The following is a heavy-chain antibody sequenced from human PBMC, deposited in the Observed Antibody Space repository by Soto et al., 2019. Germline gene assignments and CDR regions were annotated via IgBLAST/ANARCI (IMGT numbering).Heavy chain of an antibody. CDR2: IYYSDST. Sequence: QVQLQESGPGLVKPSQTLSLTCTVSGGSISSGGYYWSWIRQHPGKGLEWIGYIYYSDSTYYNPPHKTPVTIPVDTSKNQFSLKLSSVTAAHPAVYYCARIVFPWGQGTLVTVSS. CDR1: GGSISSGGYY. V-gene: IGHV4-31*01. CDR3: ARIVFP. J-gene: IGHJ5*02. D-gene: IGHD2-21*01.